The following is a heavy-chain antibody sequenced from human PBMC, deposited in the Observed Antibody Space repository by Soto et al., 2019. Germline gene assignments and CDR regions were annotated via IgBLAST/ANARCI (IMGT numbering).Heavy chain of an antibody. CDR3: ARDFPEQSGSCLFEY. J-gene: IGHJ4*02. Sequence: GASVKVSCKASGYTFTSYGISWVRQAPGQGLEWMGWISAYNGNTNYAQKLQGRVTMTTDTSTSTAYMELRSLRSDDTAVYYCARDFPEQSGSCLFEYWGQGTLVTVSS. CDR2: ISAYNGNT. CDR1: GYTFTSYG. V-gene: IGHV1-18*01. D-gene: IGHD1-26*01.